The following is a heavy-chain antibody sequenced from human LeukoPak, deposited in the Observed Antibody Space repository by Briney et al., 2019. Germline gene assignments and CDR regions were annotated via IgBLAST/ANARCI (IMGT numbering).Heavy chain of an antibody. Sequence: ASVKVSCKASEYTFTDYYIHWVRQAPGQGLEWVGRINPSSGGTDYAQKFQGRVTMTRDTSINTAYMELSSLTSDDTAVYYCARDLTHRRNYDNSGYQIVPAFWGQGTLVTVSS. CDR1: EYTFTDYY. J-gene: IGHJ4*02. CDR3: ARDLTHRRNYDNSGYQIVPAF. D-gene: IGHD3-22*01. V-gene: IGHV1-2*06. CDR2: INPSSGGT.